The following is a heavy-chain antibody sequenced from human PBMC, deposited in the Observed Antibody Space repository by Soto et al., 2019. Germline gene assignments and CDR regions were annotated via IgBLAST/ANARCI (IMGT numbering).Heavy chain of an antibody. Sequence: QVQLVGSGGGVVQPGRSLRLSCAASGFTFSSYGMHWVRQAPGKGLEWVAVISYDGSNKYYADSVKGRFTISRDNSKNTLYLQMNSLRAEDTAVYYCAKGSLVPAATDAFDIWGQGTMVTVSS. CDR3: AKGSLVPAATDAFDI. V-gene: IGHV3-30*18. J-gene: IGHJ3*02. D-gene: IGHD2-2*01. CDR1: GFTFSSYG. CDR2: ISYDGSNK.